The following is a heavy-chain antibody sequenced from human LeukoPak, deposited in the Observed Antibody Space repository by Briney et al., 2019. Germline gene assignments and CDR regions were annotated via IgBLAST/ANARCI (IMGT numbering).Heavy chain of an antibody. V-gene: IGHV1-2*02. CDR2: INPNSGGT. D-gene: IGHD3-22*01. J-gene: IGHJ5*02. Sequence: GASVKVSCKASGYTFTGYYMHWVRQAPGQGLEWMGWINPNSGGTNYAQKFQGRVTMTRDTSISTAYMELSKLRSDDTAVYYCARTDSSGYYINWFDPWGQGTLVTVSS. CDR1: GYTFTGYY. CDR3: ARTDSSGYYINWFDP.